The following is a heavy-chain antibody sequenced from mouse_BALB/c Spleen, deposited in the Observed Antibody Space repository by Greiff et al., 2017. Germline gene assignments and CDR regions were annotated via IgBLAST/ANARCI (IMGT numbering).Heavy chain of an antibody. Sequence: VKVVESGPGLVAPSQSLSITCTVSGFSLTSYGVHWVRQPPGKGLEWLGVIWAGGSTNYNSALMSRLSISKDNSKSQVFLKMNSLQTDDTAMYYCARESPYYGSGFDYWGQGTTLTVSS. CDR3: ARESPYYGSGFDY. J-gene: IGHJ2*01. CDR1: GFSLTSYG. D-gene: IGHD1-1*01. V-gene: IGHV2-9*02. CDR2: IWAGGST.